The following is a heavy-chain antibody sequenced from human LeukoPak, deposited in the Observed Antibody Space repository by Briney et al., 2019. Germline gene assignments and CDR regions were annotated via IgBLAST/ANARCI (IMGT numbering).Heavy chain of an antibody. CDR2: ISYDGSNK. J-gene: IGHJ4*02. Sequence: GGSLRLSCAASGFTFSSYGMHWVRQAPGKGLEWVAVISYDGSNKYYADSVKGRFTISRDNSKNTLYLQMNSLRAEDTAVYYCAKDPRDYGDYWGVDYWGQGTLVTVSS. CDR1: GFTFSSYG. V-gene: IGHV3-30*18. D-gene: IGHD4-17*01. CDR3: AKDPRDYGDYWGVDY.